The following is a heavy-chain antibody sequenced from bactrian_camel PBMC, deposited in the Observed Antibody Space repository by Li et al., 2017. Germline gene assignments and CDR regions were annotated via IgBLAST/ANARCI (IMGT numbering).Heavy chain of an antibody. CDR2: INGGGAGT. CDR3: VKSDNLYGLDS. V-gene: IGHV3S40*01. Sequence: VQLVESGGGLVRPGGSLRLSCAASGFLFNYYDMSWVRQAPGKGLEWVSAINGGGAGTYYADSVTGRFAISRDNAKNTVALQMNRLKPEDTAVYYCVKSDNLYGLDSWGQGTQVTVS. J-gene: IGHJ4*01. CDR1: GFLFNYYD. D-gene: IGHD1*01.